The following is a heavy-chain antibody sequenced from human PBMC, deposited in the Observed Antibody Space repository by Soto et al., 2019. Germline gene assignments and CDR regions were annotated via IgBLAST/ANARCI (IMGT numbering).Heavy chain of an antibody. CDR3: VAPTFRGLAADV. J-gene: IGHJ6*02. V-gene: IGHV1-8*01. CDR1: GYTFTNYD. Sequence: QVQLVQSGGEVKEPGASVKASCKASGYTFTNYDINWVRQATGQRPEWMGWVNPNSGNTGYAQKFQGRVIMTRSTAINTAYMELKNLQPEDTAVYYCVAPTFRGLAADVWGQGTTVTVSS. CDR2: VNPNSGNT. D-gene: IGHD6-13*01.